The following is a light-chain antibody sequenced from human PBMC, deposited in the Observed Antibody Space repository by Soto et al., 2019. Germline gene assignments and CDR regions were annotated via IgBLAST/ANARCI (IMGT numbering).Light chain of an antibody. CDR3: CSSTGITTIL. CDR2: EVS. Sequence: QCLQTHPASATRSPGQSITISCTGTTSDIGTYSYVSWYQQHAGKAPKLIIYEVSHRPSGVSNRFSGSKSGSTASLTISGLQAEEEAHYYCCSSTGITTILFATGTNVTVL. CDR1: TSDIGTYSY. J-gene: IGLJ1*01. V-gene: IGLV2-14*01.